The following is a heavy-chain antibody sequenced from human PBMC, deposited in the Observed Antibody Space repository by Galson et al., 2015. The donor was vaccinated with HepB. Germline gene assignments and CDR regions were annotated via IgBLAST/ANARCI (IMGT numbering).Heavy chain of an antibody. D-gene: IGHD3-16*01. CDR1: GFTFSSYE. CDR3: ARVGYVEGYFDY. V-gene: IGHV3-48*03. J-gene: IGHJ4*02. CDR2: ISSSGSTI. Sequence: SLRLSCAASGFTFSSYEMNWVRQAPGKGLEWVSYISSSGSTIYYADSVKGRFTISRDNAKNSLYLQMNSLRAEDTAVYYCARVGYVEGYFDYWGQGTLVTVSS.